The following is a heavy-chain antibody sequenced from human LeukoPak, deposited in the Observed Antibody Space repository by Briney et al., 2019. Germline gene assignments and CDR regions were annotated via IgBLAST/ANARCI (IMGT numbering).Heavy chain of an antibody. CDR1: GGSISSYY. Sequence: SDTLSLTCTVSGGSISSYYWSWIRPPAGKGRELSGRIYASGTTNYNPSLMSRVTMSVDTSDNPLSMKPSSVTAAAPAVYYCARSRCYNCCFDFWGQGTMVTVSS. D-gene: IGHD2-2*02. CDR3: ARSRCYNCCFDF. CDR2: IYASGTT. J-gene: IGHJ3*01. V-gene: IGHV4-4*07.